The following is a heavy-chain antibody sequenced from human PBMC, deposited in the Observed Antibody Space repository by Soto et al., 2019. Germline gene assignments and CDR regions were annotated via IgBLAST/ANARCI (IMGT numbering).Heavy chain of an antibody. CDR2: IYYSGSP. V-gene: IGHV4-59*01. J-gene: IGHJ4*02. CDR3: ARVTDY. CDR1: GDSIRNYY. Sequence: SETLSLTCTVSGDSIRNYYWSWIRQTPGKGLEWIGYIYYSGSPNYNPSLKSRVTISVDTSKNQFSLKLSSVTAADTAVYYCARVTDYWGQGTLVTVSS.